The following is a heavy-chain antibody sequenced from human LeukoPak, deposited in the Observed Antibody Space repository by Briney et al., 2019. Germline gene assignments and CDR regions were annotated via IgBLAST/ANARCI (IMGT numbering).Heavy chain of an antibody. V-gene: IGHV3-23*01. J-gene: IGHJ4*02. D-gene: IGHD2-2*01. Sequence: PGGSLRLSCAASGFTFSSHALSWVRQAPGKGLEWVSSLSGSGYNTYYADSVKGRFTISRDNSKNTLYLQMNSLRAEDTAVYYCAKRYRGDIVVVPAAPKGEYFDYWGQGTLVTVSS. CDR1: GFTFSSHA. CDR3: AKRYRGDIVVVPAAPKGEYFDY. CDR2: LSGSGYNT.